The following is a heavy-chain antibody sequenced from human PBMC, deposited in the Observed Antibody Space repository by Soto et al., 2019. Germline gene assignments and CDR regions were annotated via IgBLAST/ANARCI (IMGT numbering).Heavy chain of an antibody. V-gene: IGHV1-2*04. CDR1: GYTFTGYY. CDR3: ARGGSSFKYSGYDFDY. Sequence: ASVKVSCKASGYTFTGYYMHWVRQAPGQGLEWMGWINPNSGGTNYAQKFQGWVTMTRDTSISTAYMELSRLRSDDTAVYYCARGGSSFKYSGYDFDYWGQGTLVTVSS. CDR2: INPNSGGT. D-gene: IGHD5-12*01. J-gene: IGHJ4*02.